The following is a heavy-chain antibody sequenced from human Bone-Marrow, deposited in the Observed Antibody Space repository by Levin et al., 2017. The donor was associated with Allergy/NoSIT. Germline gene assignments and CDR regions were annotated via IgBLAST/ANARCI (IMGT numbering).Heavy chain of an antibody. Sequence: GGSLRLSCKTSGFTFSTSEMNWVRQAPGKGLEWVSYTSASGSSELYADSVKGRFSISRDNAEASLYLQMNSLTAEDTAVYYCARGPEDKWIPSHLDNWGQGTLVSVSP. CDR2: TSASGSSE. D-gene: IGHD5-18*01. CDR1: GFTFSTSE. V-gene: IGHV3-48*03. CDR3: ARGPEDKWIPSHLDN. J-gene: IGHJ4*02.